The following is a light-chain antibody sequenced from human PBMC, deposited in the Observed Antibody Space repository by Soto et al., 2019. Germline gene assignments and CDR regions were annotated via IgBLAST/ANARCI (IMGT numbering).Light chain of an antibody. V-gene: IGKV3-15*01. CDR2: GAS. CDR1: QSISSN. Sequence: EIVMTQSPATLSVSPGERATLSCRASQSISSNLAWYQQKPGQGPRLLIYGASTRATGISARFSGSGSGTEFTLTISSLQSEDFAVYYCQHYNTWPFTFGPGTKVDIK. J-gene: IGKJ3*01. CDR3: QHYNTWPFT.